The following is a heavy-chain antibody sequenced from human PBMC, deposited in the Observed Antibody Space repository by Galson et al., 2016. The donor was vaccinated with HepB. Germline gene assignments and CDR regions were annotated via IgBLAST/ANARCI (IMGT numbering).Heavy chain of an antibody. V-gene: IGHV3-9*01. J-gene: IGHJ4*02. CDR2: INWNSCET. CDR1: GFIFADYA. CDR3: ATDQTYDSSCFLHY. D-gene: IGHD3-22*01. Sequence: SLKLSCEASGFIFADYAFHWVRQAPGQGLEWISRINWNSCETGNADSVKGRFTITRDNAKNSLYLQLNRVRAEDTALYYCATDQTYDSSCFLHYWGQGTLVTVSS.